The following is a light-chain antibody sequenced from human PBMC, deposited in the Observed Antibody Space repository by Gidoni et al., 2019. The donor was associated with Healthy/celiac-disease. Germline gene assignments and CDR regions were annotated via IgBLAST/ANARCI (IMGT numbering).Light chain of an antibody. CDR2: GAS. Sequence: DIQMTQSPSSLSASVGDRVTITCRENQSISSYLNWYQQKPGKAPKLLFYGASSLQSGVPSRFIGSVSGTDFTRTISSLQPEDLPTYYCQQSYSTPPTFGPXTKVEIK. CDR3: QQSYSTPPT. J-gene: IGKJ3*01. V-gene: IGKV1-39*01. CDR1: QSISSY.